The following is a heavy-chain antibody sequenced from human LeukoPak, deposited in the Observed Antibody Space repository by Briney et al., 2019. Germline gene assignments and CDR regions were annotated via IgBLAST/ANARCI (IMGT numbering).Heavy chain of an antibody. V-gene: IGHV1-69*01. CDR1: GGTFSSYA. Sequence: ASVKVSCKASGGTFSSYAISWVRQAPGQGLEWMGGIIPIFGTANYAQKFQGRVTITADESTSTAYMELSSPRSEDTAVYYCARGRAYLAMVRGVIGGYYYYGMDVWGQGTTVTVSS. CDR2: IIPIFGTA. CDR3: ARGRAYLAMVRGVIGGYYYYGMDV. J-gene: IGHJ6*02. D-gene: IGHD3-10*01.